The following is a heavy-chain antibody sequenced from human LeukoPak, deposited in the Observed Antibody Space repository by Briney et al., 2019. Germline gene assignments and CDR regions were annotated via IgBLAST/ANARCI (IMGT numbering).Heavy chain of an antibody. CDR3: ARRPAADYYYGMDV. CDR1: GFTFSSYA. D-gene: IGHD2-2*01. J-gene: IGHJ6*02. Sequence: PGRSLRPSCAASGFTFSSYAMHWVRQAPGKGLEWVAVISYDGSNKYYADSVKGRFTISRDNSKNTLYLQMNSLRAEDTAVYYCARRPAADYYYGMDVWGQGTTVTVSS. V-gene: IGHV3-30-3*01. CDR2: ISYDGSNK.